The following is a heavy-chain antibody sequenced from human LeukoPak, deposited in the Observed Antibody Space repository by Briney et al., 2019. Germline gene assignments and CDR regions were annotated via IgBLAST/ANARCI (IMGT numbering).Heavy chain of an antibody. CDR3: AKEGTGIHFDY. CDR1: GFTFSSHG. V-gene: IGHV3-30*19. D-gene: IGHD1-1*01. J-gene: IGHJ4*02. Sequence: PGGSLRLSCAASGFTFSSHGIHWVRQAPGKGLEWVAEISYDGGNTYYADSVKGRFTISRDNSKNTLYLQMNSLRAEDTAVYYCAKEGTGIHFDYWGQGTLVTVSS. CDR2: ISYDGGNT.